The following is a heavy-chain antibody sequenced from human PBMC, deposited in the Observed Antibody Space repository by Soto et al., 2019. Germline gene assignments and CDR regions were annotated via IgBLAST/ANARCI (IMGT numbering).Heavy chain of an antibody. D-gene: IGHD3-16*01. CDR3: AKDSSYDYIWGSWGDDAFDI. J-gene: IGHJ3*02. V-gene: IGHV3-9*01. CDR2: ISWNSGSI. Sequence: GGSLRLSCAASGFTFDDYAMHWVRQAPGKGLEWVSGISWNSGSIGYADSVKGRFTISRDNAKNSLYLQMNSLRAEDTALYYCAKDSSYDYIWGSWGDDAFDIWGQGTMVTVSS. CDR1: GFTFDDYA.